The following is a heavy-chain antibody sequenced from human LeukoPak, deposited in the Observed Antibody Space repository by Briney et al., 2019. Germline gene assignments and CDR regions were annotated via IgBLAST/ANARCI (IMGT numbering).Heavy chain of an antibody. Sequence: SETLSLTCAVYGGSFSGYYWSWIRQPPGKGLEWIGEINHSGSTNYNPSLKSRVTISVDTSKNQFSLKLSSVTAADTAVYYCARHLRYSSGVQHWGQGTLVTVSS. CDR1: GGSFSGYY. D-gene: IGHD6-19*01. J-gene: IGHJ1*01. CDR3: ARHLRYSSGVQH. CDR2: INHSGST. V-gene: IGHV4-34*01.